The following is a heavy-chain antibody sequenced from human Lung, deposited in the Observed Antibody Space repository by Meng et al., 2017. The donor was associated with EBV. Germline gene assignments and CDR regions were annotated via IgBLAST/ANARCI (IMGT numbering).Heavy chain of an antibody. J-gene: IGHJ4*02. V-gene: IGHV1-69*01. CDR1: GCTFSSSS. D-gene: IGHD1-14*01. Sequence: GGGREVRVASVMVSCTASGCTFSSSSIRWMRQAPGQGLECMGGIIPIFGATHYAQRFQGRVTVTADASTSTAYMELSSLTSEDSAVYFCARWRRNEPLFDYWGQGTLVTVSS. CDR3: ARWRRNEPLFDY. CDR2: IIPIFGAT.